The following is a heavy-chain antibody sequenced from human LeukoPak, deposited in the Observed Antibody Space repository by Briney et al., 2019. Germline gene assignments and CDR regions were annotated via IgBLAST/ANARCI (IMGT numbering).Heavy chain of an antibody. CDR2: IRYDGSNK. Sequence: GGSLRLSCAASGFTFNTYSMNWVRQAPGKGLEWVAFIRYDGSNKYYADSVKGRFTISRDNSKNTLYLQMNSLRAEDTAVYYCAKDIPSIRARAVYPDYWGQGTLVTVSS. J-gene: IGHJ4*02. CDR3: AKDIPSIRARAVYPDY. D-gene: IGHD5/OR15-5a*01. CDR1: GFTFNTYS. V-gene: IGHV3-30*02.